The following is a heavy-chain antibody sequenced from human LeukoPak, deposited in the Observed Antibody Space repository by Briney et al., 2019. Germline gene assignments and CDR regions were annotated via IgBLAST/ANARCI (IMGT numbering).Heavy chain of an antibody. D-gene: IGHD6-19*01. CDR3: TTDPWGSSGWYC. CDR1: GFTFSNAW. J-gene: IGHJ4*02. CDR2: IKSKTDGGTT. Sequence: PGGSLRLSCAASGFTFSNAWMSWVRQAPGKGLEWVGRIKSKTDGGTTDYAAPVKGRFTISRDDSKNTLYLQMNGLKTEDTAVYYCTTDPWGSSGWYCWGQGTLVTVSS. V-gene: IGHV3-15*01.